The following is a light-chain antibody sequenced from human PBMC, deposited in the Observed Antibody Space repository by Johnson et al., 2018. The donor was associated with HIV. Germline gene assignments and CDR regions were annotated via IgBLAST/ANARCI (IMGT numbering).Light chain of an antibody. CDR3: GTWDSILSPFYV. CDR2: DNN. Sequence: QSVLTQPPSVSAAPGQKVTISCSGSSSNIGNNFVSWYQQLPGTAPKLLIYDNNKRPSGIPDPFSGSKSGTSATLGITGLQTGDEADYFCGTWDSILSPFYVFGTGTKVTVL. V-gene: IGLV1-51*01. J-gene: IGLJ1*01. CDR1: SSNIGNNF.